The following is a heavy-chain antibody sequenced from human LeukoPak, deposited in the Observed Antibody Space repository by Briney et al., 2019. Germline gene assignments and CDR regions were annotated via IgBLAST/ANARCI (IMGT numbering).Heavy chain of an antibody. CDR1: GFTFSSYG. Sequence: GGSLRLSCAASGFTFSSYGMHWVRQAPGKGLEWVAVISYDGSNKYYADSVKGRFTISRDNSKNTLYLQMNSLRAEDTAVYYCAKGSRAGYSSSWSFDYWGQGTLVTVSS. CDR3: AKGSRAGYSSSWSFDY. D-gene: IGHD6-13*01. V-gene: IGHV3-30*18. J-gene: IGHJ4*02. CDR2: ISYDGSNK.